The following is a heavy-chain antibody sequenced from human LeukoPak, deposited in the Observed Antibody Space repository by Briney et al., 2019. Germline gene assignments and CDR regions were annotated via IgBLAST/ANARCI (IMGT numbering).Heavy chain of an antibody. CDR3: AKQEQLVFDY. D-gene: IGHD6-6*01. Sequence: SETLSLTCTVSGGSISSYYWSWIRQPPGKGLEWIGYIYYSGSTNYNPSLKSRVTISVDTSKNQFSLKLSSVTAADTAVYYCAKQEQLVFDYWGQGTLVTVSS. J-gene: IGHJ4*02. V-gene: IGHV4-59*08. CDR2: IYYSGST. CDR1: GGSISSYY.